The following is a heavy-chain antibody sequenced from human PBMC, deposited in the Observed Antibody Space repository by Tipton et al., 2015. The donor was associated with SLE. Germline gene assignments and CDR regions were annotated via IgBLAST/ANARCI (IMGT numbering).Heavy chain of an antibody. CDR3: ARRQGGRLGV. Sequence: SLRLSCAASGFTFDDYARHWVRQAPGKGLEWVSGISWNSGSIGYADSVKGRFTISRDNAKNSLYLQMNSLRAEDTAVYYCARRQGGRLGVWGQGATVTVSS. V-gene: IGHV3-9*01. J-gene: IGHJ6*02. CDR2: ISWNSGSI. CDR1: GFTFDDYA. D-gene: IGHD6-25*01.